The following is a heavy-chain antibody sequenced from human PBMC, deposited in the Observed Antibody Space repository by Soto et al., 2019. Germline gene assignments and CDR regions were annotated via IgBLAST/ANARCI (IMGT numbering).Heavy chain of an antibody. CDR2: ISGSGGST. D-gene: IGHD1-26*01. Sequence: GGSLRLSCAASGFTFSSYAMSWVRQAPGKGLEWVSGISGSGGSTYYADAVKGRFTISRDDSKNTLYLQMNSLRAEDTAIFYCARDPFGYYVNYFDNWGQGTLVTVSS. CDR3: ARDPFGYYVNYFDN. CDR1: GFTFSSYA. V-gene: IGHV3-23*01. J-gene: IGHJ4*02.